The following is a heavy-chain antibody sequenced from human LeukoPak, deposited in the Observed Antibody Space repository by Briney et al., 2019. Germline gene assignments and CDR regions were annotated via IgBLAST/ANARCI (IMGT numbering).Heavy chain of an antibody. CDR3: ARGVEGYSSGWYVRKKGLTVWFDP. D-gene: IGHD6-19*01. CDR2: INHSGST. J-gene: IGHJ5*02. V-gene: IGHV4-34*01. Sequence: SETLSLTCAVYGGSFSGYYWSWIRQPPGKGLEWIGEINHSGSTNYNPSLKSRVTISVDTSKNQFSLKLSSVTAADTAVYYCARGVEGYSSGWYVRKKGLTVWFDPWGQGTLVTVSS. CDR1: GGSFSGYY.